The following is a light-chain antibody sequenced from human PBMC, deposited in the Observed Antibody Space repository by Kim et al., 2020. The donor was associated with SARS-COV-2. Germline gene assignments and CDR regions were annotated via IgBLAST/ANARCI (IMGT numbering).Light chain of an antibody. J-gene: IGKJ1*01. V-gene: IGKV1-5*03. CDR3: QQYDTYWT. CDR1: RSISNW. Sequence: SASVGDRVTITCRASRSISNWLAWYQQKPEKAPKLLIYKASTLQSGVPSRFSGSGSGTEFTLTISSLQPDDFATYYCQQYDTYWTFGQGTKVDIK. CDR2: KAS.